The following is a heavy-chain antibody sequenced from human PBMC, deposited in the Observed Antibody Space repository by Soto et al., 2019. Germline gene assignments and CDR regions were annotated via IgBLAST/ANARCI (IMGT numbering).Heavy chain of an antibody. CDR1: GFTFSSDG. CDR2: IWYDGSNK. D-gene: IGHD3-22*01. Sequence: GGSLRLSCAASGFTFSSDGMRWVRQAPSKGLEWVAVIWYDGSNKYYADSVKGRVTISRDNSKNTLYLQMNGLRAEDTAVYYCAVGGNTYYYNCSGYVDDYWGQGTMGTVSS. J-gene: IGHJ4*02. V-gene: IGHV3-33*01. CDR3: AVGGNTYYYNCSGYVDDY.